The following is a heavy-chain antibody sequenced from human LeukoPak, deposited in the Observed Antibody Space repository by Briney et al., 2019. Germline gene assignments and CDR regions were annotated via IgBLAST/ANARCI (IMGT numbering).Heavy chain of an antibody. CDR3: ARDRSGILGYYYNGMDV. D-gene: IGHD3-10*01. Sequence: ASVKVSCKASGYTFTVYYMHWVRQAPGQGLEWMGWINPNSGVTNYAQKFQGRVTMTRHTSITTAHMELSRLRSDDTAVYYCARDRSGILGYYYNGMDVWGQGTTVTVSS. V-gene: IGHV1-2*02. J-gene: IGHJ6*02. CDR2: INPNSGVT. CDR1: GYTFTVYY.